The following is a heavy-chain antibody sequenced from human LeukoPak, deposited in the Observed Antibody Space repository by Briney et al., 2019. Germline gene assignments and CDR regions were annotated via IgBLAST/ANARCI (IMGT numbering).Heavy chain of an antibody. V-gene: IGHV4-39*07. J-gene: IGHJ4*02. CDR3: ARRDGYNYGVDY. D-gene: IGHD5-24*01. Sequence: SETLSLTCTVSGGSISSRSSTYYWGWIRQPPGKGLEWIGSTYYSGSTYYNPSLKSRVTISVDTSKNQFSLKLTSVTAADTAVYYCARRDGYNYGVDYWGQGTLVTVSS. CDR1: GGSISSRSSTYY. CDR2: TYYSGST.